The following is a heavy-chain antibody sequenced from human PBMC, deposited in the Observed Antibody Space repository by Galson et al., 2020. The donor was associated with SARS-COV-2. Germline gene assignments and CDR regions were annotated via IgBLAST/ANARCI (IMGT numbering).Heavy chain of an antibody. Sequence: SETLSLTCAVYGGSFSGYYWSWIRQPPGKGLEWIGEINHSGSTNYNPSLKSRVTISVDTSKNQFSLKLSSVTAADTAVYYCARHLVWSGYYTPRRDGMDVWGQGTTVTVSS. V-gene: IGHV4-34*01. CDR2: INHSGST. CDR1: GGSFSGYY. J-gene: IGHJ6*02. CDR3: ARHLVWSGYYTPRRDGMDV. D-gene: IGHD3-3*01.